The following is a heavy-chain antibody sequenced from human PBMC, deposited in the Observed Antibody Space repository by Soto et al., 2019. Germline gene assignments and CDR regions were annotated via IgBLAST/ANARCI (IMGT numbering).Heavy chain of an antibody. CDR1: GGSFSGYY. Sequence: PSSTLSLTCAVYGGSFSGYYWSWIRQPPGKGLEWIGEINHSGSTNYNPSLKSRVTISVDTSKNQFSLKLSAVTAADTAVYHGARGRTEYSSGWYVEWGEGTRVT. CDR3: ARGRTEYSSGWYVE. CDR2: INHSGST. J-gene: IGHJ4*02. V-gene: IGHV4-34*01. D-gene: IGHD6-19*01.